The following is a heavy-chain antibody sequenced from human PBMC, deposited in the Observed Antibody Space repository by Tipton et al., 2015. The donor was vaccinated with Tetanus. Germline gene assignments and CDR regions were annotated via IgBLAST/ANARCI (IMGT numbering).Heavy chain of an antibody. CDR3: ARGHINRPETGDF. D-gene: IGHD1-14*01. CDR1: GFTFSSYG. V-gene: IGHV3-30*03. CDR2: ISYDGSNK. Sequence: SLRLSCAASGFTFSSYGMHWVRQAPGKGLEWVAIISYDGSNKDYADSVKGRFTISRDNSKNTLYLQMNSLRGEDTAVYYCARGHINRPETGDFWGQGTLVTVSS. J-gene: IGHJ4*02.